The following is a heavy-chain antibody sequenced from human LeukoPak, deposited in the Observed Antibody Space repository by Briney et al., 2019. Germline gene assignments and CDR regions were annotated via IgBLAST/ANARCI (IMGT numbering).Heavy chain of an antibody. Sequence: GESLKISCKGSGYSFTNYWIGWVRQMPGKGPEWMGISYPGDSDTRYSPSFQGQVTISVDKSISTAYLQWSSLKASDTAMYYCARHLDDYGDYYFDYWGQGTLVTVSS. CDR1: GYSFTNYW. CDR2: SYPGDSDT. CDR3: ARHLDDYGDYYFDY. V-gene: IGHV5-51*01. D-gene: IGHD4-17*01. J-gene: IGHJ4*02.